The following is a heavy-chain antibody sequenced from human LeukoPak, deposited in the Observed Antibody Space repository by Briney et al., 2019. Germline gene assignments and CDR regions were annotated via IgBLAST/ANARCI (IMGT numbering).Heavy chain of an antibody. D-gene: IGHD3-3*01. CDR3: ARPGGSGYLDY. CDR1: GESFSGYY. J-gene: IGHJ4*02. CDR2: INHSGST. Sequence: LETLSLTCAVYGESFSGYYWSWIRQPPGKGLEWIGEINHSGSTNYNPSLKSRVTISVDTSKNQFSLKLSSVTAADTAVYYCARPGGSGYLDYWGQGTLVTVSS. V-gene: IGHV4-34*01.